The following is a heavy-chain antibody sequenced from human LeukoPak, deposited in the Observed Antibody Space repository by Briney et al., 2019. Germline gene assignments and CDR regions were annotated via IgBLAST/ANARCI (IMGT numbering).Heavy chain of an antibody. CDR1: GGTFGSYA. Sequence: SVKVSCKASGGTFGSYAISWVRQAPGQGLEWMGRIIPILGIANYAQKFQGRVTITADKSTSTAYMELSSLRSEDTAVYYCAREDVDTAMSPIDYWGQGTLVTVSS. J-gene: IGHJ4*02. V-gene: IGHV1-69*04. D-gene: IGHD5-18*01. CDR3: AREDVDTAMSPIDY. CDR2: IIPILGIA.